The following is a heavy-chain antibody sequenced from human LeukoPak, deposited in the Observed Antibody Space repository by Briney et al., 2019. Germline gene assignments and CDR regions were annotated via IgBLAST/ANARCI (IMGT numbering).Heavy chain of an antibody. V-gene: IGHV3-72*01. D-gene: IGHD2-2*01. J-gene: IGHJ4*02. Sequence: GGSLRLSCAASGFTLSDHHMDWVRHAPGKGLERVGRTRNKARSHTTEYAASVKGRFTISRDDSQNSLYLQMNSLKTEDTGVYYCAVPGVSSAPTGDFDYWGQGTLVTVSS. CDR2: TRNKARSHTT. CDR3: AVPGVSSAPTGDFDY. CDR1: GFTLSDHH.